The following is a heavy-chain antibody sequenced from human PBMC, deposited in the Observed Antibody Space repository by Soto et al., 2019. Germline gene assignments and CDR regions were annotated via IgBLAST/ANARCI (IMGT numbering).Heavy chain of an antibody. CDR1: GKSFSSWW. Sequence: GYAPKISCKGAGKSFSSWWIGWVRQMPGKGLEWLGIIYPGDSDTRYSPSFQGQVTTSADKSISTAYLQWSSLKASDTAMYYCARLGYCSGGSCSASYYYYGMEVCGQGTTVTV. CDR3: ARLGYCSGGSCSASYYYYGMEV. D-gene: IGHD2-15*01. J-gene: IGHJ6*02. V-gene: IGHV5-51*01. CDR2: IYPGDSDT.